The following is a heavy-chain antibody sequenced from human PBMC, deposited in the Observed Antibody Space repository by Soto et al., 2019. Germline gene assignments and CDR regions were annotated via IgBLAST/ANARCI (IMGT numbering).Heavy chain of an antibody. CDR3: ARDRDVLRFEP. D-gene: IGHD2-8*01. J-gene: IGHJ5*02. CDR2: INHSGST. CDR1: GGSFSGYY. Sequence: SETLSLTCAVYGGSFSGYYWSWIRQPPGKGLEWIGEINHSGSTNYNPSLKSRVTISVDTSKNQFSLKLSSVTAADTAVYYCARDRDVLRFEPWGQGTMVTVSS. V-gene: IGHV4-34*01.